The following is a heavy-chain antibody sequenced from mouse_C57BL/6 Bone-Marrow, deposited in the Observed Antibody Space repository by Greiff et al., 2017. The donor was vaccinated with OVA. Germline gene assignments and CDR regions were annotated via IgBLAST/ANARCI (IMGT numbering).Heavy chain of an antibody. CDR2: IDPETGGT. Sequence: VQLQQSGAELVRPGASVTLSCKASGYTFTDYEMHWVKQTPVHGLEWIGAIDPETGGTAYNQKFKGKAILTADKSSSTAYMELRSLTSEDSAVYYCTREVYGSPYYWGQGTTLTVSS. V-gene: IGHV1-15*01. J-gene: IGHJ2*01. CDR1: GYTFTDYE. CDR3: TREVYGSPYY. D-gene: IGHD1-1*01.